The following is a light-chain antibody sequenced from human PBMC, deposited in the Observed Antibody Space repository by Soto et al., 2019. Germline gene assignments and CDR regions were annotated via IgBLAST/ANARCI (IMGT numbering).Light chain of an antibody. J-gene: IGLJ2*01. CDR2: GNS. V-gene: IGLV1-40*01. CDR1: SSNIGAGYD. CDR3: QSYDSSLSVV. Sequence: QSVLTQPPSVSGAPGQRVTISCTGSSSNIGAGYDVHWYQQHPGTAPKLIIYGNSNRPSGVTDRFSGSKSGTSASLAITGLQAEDEADYYCQSYDSSLSVVFGGGTKLTVL.